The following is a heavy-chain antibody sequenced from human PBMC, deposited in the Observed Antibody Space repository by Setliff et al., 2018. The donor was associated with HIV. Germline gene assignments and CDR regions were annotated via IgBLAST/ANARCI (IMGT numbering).Heavy chain of an antibody. Sequence: GGSLRLSCAASGFTFDDYAMHWVRQAPGKGLEWVSGISWNSGSIGYADSVKGRFTISRDNAKNSLYLQMNSLRAEDTAVYYCARDRGVIAVAGTYYYYGMDVWGQGTTVTVSS. J-gene: IGHJ6*02. V-gene: IGHV3-9*01. D-gene: IGHD6-19*01. CDR2: ISWNSGSI. CDR1: GFTFDDYA. CDR3: ARDRGVIAVAGTYYYYGMDV.